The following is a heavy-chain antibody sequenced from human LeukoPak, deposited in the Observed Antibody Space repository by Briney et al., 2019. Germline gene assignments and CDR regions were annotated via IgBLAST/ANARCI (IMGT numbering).Heavy chain of an antibody. CDR2: ISAYNGNT. CDR3: ARSEYYYGSGSYYPFDY. J-gene: IGHJ4*02. V-gene: IGHV1-18*01. D-gene: IGHD3-10*01. CDR1: GYTFTSYG. Sequence: ASVKVSCKVSGYTFTSYGISWVRQAPGQGLEWMGWISAYNGNTNYAQKLQGRVTMTTDTSTSTAYMELRSLRSDDTAVYYCARSEYYYGSGSYYPFDYWGQGTLVTVSS.